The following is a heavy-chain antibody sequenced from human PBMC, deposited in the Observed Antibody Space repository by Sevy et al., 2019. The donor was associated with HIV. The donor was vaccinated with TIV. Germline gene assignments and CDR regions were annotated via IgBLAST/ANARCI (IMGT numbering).Heavy chain of an antibody. CDR1: GYTFTGYY. D-gene: IGHD3-10*01. CDR3: ARVPGEGYYGSGSYYPHFDY. V-gene: IGHV1-2*02. CDR2: INPNSGGT. Sequence: ASVKVSCKASGYTFTGYYMHWVRQAPGQGLEWMGWINPNSGGTNYAQKFQGRVTMTRDTSISTAYMELSRLRSDDTAVYYCARVPGEGYYGSGSYYPHFDYWGQGTLVTVSS. J-gene: IGHJ4*02.